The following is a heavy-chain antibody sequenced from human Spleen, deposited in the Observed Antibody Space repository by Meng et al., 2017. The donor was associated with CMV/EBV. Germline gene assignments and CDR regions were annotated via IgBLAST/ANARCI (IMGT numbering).Heavy chain of an antibody. CDR3: ARDPEYSYSILDT. J-gene: IGHJ5*02. Sequence: QAQLPQSGAGLLKPSQTPPLTCAISGDSVSNTGAAWNWVRQSPSRGLEWLGRTYYRSKWYNEYAESVKSRITINPDTSKNQFSLQLKSVTPEDTAVYYCARDPEYSYSILDTWGQGTLVTVSS. V-gene: IGHV6-1*01. CDR1: GDSVSNTGAA. CDR2: TYYRSKWYN. D-gene: IGHD2/OR15-2a*01.